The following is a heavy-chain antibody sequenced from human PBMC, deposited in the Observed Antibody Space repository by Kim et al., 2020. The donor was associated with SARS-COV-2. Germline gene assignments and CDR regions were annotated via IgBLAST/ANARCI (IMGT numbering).Heavy chain of an antibody. J-gene: IGHJ2*01. D-gene: IGHD6-6*01. CDR1: GFTFSSYS. Sequence: GGSLRLSCAASGFTFSSYSMNWVRQAPGKGLEWVSYISSSSSTIYYADSVKGRFTISRDNAKNSLYLQMNSLRDEDTAVYYCARERRSGQLVEYWYFDLWGRGTLVTVSS. CDR2: ISSSSSTI. CDR3: ARERRSGQLVEYWYFDL. V-gene: IGHV3-48*02.